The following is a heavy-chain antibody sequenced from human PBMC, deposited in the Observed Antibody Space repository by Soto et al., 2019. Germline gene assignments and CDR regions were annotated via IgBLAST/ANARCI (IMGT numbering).Heavy chain of an antibody. D-gene: IGHD3-16*01. V-gene: IGHV1-8*01. J-gene: IGHJ4*02. Sequence: QVQLVQSGAEVKKPGASVKVSCQASGYTFTSYDINWVRQATGQGLEWMGWMNHNNTNTGYAQKFQGRLTMTRNTAMGTAYMEVSSLKSEDAAVYYGARGFSFEVGGGYDYWGQGTLVTVSS. CDR3: ARGFSFEVGGGYDY. CDR2: MNHNNTNT. CDR1: GYTFTSYD.